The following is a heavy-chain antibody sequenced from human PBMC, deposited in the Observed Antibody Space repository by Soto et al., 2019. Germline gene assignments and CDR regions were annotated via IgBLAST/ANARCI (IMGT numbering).Heavy chain of an antibody. CDR1: GFTFSSHG. V-gene: IGHV3-30*03. Sequence: GGSLRLSCASSGFTFSSHGMHWVRQAPGKGLEWVAVISCDGSNKYYADSVKGRFTISRDNSKNTLYLQMNSLRAEDTAVYYCAITTVTTWGAIDYWGQGTLVTVSS. J-gene: IGHJ4*02. D-gene: IGHD4-17*01. CDR2: ISCDGSNK. CDR3: AITTVTTWGAIDY.